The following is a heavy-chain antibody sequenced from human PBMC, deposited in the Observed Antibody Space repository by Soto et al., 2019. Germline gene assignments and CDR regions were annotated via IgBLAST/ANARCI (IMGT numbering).Heavy chain of an antibody. V-gene: IGHV3-21*02. J-gene: IGHJ4*02. D-gene: IGHD6-25*01. CDR2: ISSRSSHI. Sequence: EVQLVESGGGLVKPGGSLRLSCAASGFTFSNFFMNWVRQAPGKGLEWVSSISSRSSHIYYADSVKGRFTISRDNANNSVYLQMNSLRAEDAAMYYCARGSGHAALDSWGQGTLVSVSS. CDR1: GFTFSNFF. CDR3: ARGSGHAALDS.